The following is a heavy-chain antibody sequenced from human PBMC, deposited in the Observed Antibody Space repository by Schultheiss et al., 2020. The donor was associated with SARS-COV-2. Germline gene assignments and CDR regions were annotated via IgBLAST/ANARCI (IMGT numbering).Heavy chain of an antibody. J-gene: IGHJ4*02. V-gene: IGHV3-23*01. CDR1: GFTFSNAW. D-gene: IGHD6-13*01. CDR2: ISGSGGST. CDR3: ARDGSSSWY. Sequence: GGSLRLSCAASGFTFSNAWMSWVRQAPGKGLEWVSAISGSGGSTYYADSVKGRFTISRDNSKNSLYLQMNSLRAEDTAVYYCARDGSSSWYWGQGTLVTVSS.